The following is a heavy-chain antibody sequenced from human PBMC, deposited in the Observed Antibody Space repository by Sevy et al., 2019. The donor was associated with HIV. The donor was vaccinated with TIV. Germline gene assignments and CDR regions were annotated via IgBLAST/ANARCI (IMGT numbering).Heavy chain of an antibody. V-gene: IGHV1-8*01. CDR3: ATAPGSCSSTSCYRNWFDP. CDR2: MNPNSGNT. J-gene: IGHJ5*02. CDR1: GYTFTSYD. D-gene: IGHD2-2*02. Sequence: ASVKVSCKASGYTFTSYDINWVRQATGQGLEWMGWMNPNSGNTGYAQKFQGRVTMTRNTSISTAYMELSSLRSEDTAVYYCATAPGSCSSTSCYRNWFDPWGQGTLVTVSS.